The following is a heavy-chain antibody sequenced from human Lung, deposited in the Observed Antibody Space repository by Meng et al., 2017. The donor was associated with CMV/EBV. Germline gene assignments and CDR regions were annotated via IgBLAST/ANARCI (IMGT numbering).Heavy chain of an antibody. V-gene: IGHV1-3*01. CDR2: INAGNGNT. Sequence: VQLVQCGAEVKKPGASVKVSCKASGYSFTTYAMHWVRQAPGQRLEWMGWINAGNGNTKYSEKFQSRVTITRDTAASTAYMELSSLTSEDTAVYYCARTGCSSSSCYDYWGQGTLVTVSS. J-gene: IGHJ4*02. CDR1: GYSFTTYA. CDR3: ARTGCSSSSCYDY. D-gene: IGHD2-2*01.